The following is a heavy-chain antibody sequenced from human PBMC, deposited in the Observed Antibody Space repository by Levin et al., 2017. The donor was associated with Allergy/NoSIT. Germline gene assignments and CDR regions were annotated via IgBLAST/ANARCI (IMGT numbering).Heavy chain of an antibody. CDR3: ARDVAARISMVRERPTWGMDV. Sequence: GGSLRLSCAASGFIFSDYYMSWIRQAPGKGLEWVAYISGSTSIMYHAESLKGRFTISRDNAKNSLYLQMNSLRADDTAVYYCARDVAARISMVRERPTWGMDVWGQGTTVTVSS. CDR2: ISGSTSIM. CDR1: GFIFSDYY. V-gene: IGHV3-11*01. D-gene: IGHD3-10*01. J-gene: IGHJ6*02.